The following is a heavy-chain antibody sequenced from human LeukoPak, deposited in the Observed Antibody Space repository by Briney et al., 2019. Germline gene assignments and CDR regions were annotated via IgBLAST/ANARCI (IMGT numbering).Heavy chain of an antibody. V-gene: IGHV4-59*01. D-gene: IGHD6-13*01. Sequence: SETLSLTCTVSGGSISSYYWSWIRQPPGKGLEWIGYIYYSGSTNYNPSLKSRVTISVDTSKNQFSLKLSSVTAADTAVYYCAIVPYSRAVAAAFDIWGQGTMVTVSS. CDR2: IYYSGST. CDR1: GGSISSYY. CDR3: AIVPYSRAVAAAFDI. J-gene: IGHJ3*02.